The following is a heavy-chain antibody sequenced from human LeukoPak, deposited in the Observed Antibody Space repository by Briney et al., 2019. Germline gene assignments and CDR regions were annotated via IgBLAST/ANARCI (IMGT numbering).Heavy chain of an antibody. CDR1: GYTFTSYG. J-gene: IGHJ5*02. Sequence: ASVKVSCXASGYTFTSYGISWVRQAPGQGLEWMGWISAYNGNTNYAQKLQGRVTMTTDTSTSTAYMELRSLRSDDTAVYYCARDPYYDFWSGYSSWFDPWGQGTLVTVSS. CDR2: ISAYNGNT. V-gene: IGHV1-18*01. CDR3: ARDPYYDFWSGYSSWFDP. D-gene: IGHD3-3*01.